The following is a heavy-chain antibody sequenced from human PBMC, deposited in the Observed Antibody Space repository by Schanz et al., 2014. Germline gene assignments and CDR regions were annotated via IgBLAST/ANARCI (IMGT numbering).Heavy chain of an antibody. CDR1: GFPFNEYG. J-gene: IGHJ4*01. CDR3: AKDLAAVGVFDY. Sequence: EVQLVESGGGLVQPGRSLRLSCAASGFPFNEYGMLWVRQAPGKGLEWVSFIYGGSTYYTDSVKGRFTISRDNSKNTLYLQMNSLRAEDTAIYYCAKDLAAVGVFDYWGQGSLVTVSP. V-gene: IGHV3-66*01. D-gene: IGHD6-13*01. CDR2: IYGGST.